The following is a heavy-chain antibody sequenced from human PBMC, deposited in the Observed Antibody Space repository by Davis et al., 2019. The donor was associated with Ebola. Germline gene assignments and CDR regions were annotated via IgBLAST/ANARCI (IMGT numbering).Heavy chain of an antibody. CDR2: INPNSGGT. V-gene: IGHV1-2*04. J-gene: IGHJ5*02. CDR1: GYTFTGYY. Sequence: SVKVSCKASGYTFTGYYMHWVRQAPGQGLEWMGWINPNSGGTNYAQKFQGWVTMTRDTSISTAYMELSRLRSDDTAVYYCARDTTTVLTGWFDPWGQGTLVTVSS. D-gene: IGHD4-23*01. CDR3: ARDTTTVLTGWFDP.